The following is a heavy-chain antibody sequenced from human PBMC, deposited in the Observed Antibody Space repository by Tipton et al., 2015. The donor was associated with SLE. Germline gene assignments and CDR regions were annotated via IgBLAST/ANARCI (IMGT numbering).Heavy chain of an antibody. CDR3: ARDRRRGKVGGLDY. J-gene: IGHJ4*02. Sequence: SLRLSCAASGFIFSDYAMSWVRQAPGKGLEWVALIWFDGNNKDYADSVKGRFTISRDNSNNTLYLEMNSLRVEDTAVYYCARDRRRGKVGGLDYWGQGTLVTVSS. CDR1: GFIFSDYA. CDR2: IWFDGNNK. V-gene: IGHV3-33*08.